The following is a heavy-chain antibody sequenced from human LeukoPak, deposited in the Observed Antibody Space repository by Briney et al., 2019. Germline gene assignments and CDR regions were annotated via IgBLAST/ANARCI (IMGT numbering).Heavy chain of an antibody. CDR2: IYYSGST. CDR1: GGSISSSSYY. J-gene: IGHJ4*02. CDR3: ARDGVITGIAAAGTFDY. V-gene: IGHV4-39*07. D-gene: IGHD6-13*01. Sequence: SETLSLTCTVSGGSISSSSYYWGWIRQPPGKGLEWIGSIYYSGSTYYNPSLKSRVTISVDTSKNQFSRKLSSVTAADTAVYYCARDGVITGIAAAGTFDYWGQGTLVTVSS.